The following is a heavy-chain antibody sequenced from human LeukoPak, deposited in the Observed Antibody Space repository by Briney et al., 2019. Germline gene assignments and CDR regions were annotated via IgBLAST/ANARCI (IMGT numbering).Heavy chain of an antibody. D-gene: IGHD2-15*01. CDR2: IYPADSDT. Sequence: GESLKISCKGSRYSINNYWIGWVRQMPGKGLEWMGIIYPADSDTRYSPSFQGQVTISADKSISTAYLQWSSLKASDTAMYYCARQEYCSGGSCYTWFDPWGQGTLVTVSP. V-gene: IGHV5-51*01. CDR3: ARQEYCSGGSCYTWFDP. CDR1: RYSINNYW. J-gene: IGHJ5*02.